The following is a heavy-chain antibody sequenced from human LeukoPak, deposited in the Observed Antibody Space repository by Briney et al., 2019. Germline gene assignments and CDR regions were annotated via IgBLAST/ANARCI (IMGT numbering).Heavy chain of an antibody. V-gene: IGHV3-23*01. CDR1: GFTFSSYA. Sequence: PGGSLRLSCVASGFTFSSYAMSWVRQAPGKGLEWVSALSSSGGNTHYADSVKGRFTISRDTSKKTLYLQMNSLRAEDTALYFCAKGLSPHSSGYYFDYWGQGTLVTVSS. CDR2: LSSSGGNT. CDR3: AKGLSPHSSGYYFDY. J-gene: IGHJ4*02. D-gene: IGHD3-22*01.